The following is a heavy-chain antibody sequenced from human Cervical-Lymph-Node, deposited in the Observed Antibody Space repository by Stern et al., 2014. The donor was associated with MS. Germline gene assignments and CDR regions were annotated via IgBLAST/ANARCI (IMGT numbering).Heavy chain of an antibody. CDR1: GGSVSSDAYY. J-gene: IGHJ4*02. CDR3: GKQVRE. CDR2: IYHSGSS. Sequence: VQLVESGPGLVKPSETLSLTCTVSGGSVSSDAYYWSWIRQSPVKGLEWIGYIYHSGSSSYNPSLKSRVTMSVDTSKNQFSLRLTSVTAADTAVYYCGKQVREWGRGTLVTVSS. V-gene: IGHV4-61*08.